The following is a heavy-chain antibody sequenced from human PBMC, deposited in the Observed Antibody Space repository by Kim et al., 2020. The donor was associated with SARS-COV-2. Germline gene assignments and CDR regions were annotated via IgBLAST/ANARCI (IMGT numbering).Heavy chain of an antibody. CDR2: INTNTGNP. CDR1: GYTFTSSA. Sequence: ASVKVSCKASGYTFTSSAINWVRQAPGQGLEWMGWINTNTGNPTYAQDFTGRFVFSLDTSVSTAYLQISSLKAEDTAVYYCASPSAVAGEGYFHYGMDVWGQGTTIAVS. D-gene: IGHD6-19*01. CDR3: ASPSAVAGEGYFHYGMDV. V-gene: IGHV7-4-1*02. J-gene: IGHJ6*02.